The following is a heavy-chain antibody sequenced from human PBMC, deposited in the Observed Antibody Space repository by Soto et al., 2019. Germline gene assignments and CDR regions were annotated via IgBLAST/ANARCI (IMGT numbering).Heavy chain of an antibody. CDR1: GYTLTELS. V-gene: IGHV1-24*01. CDR2: FDPEDGET. J-gene: IGHJ3*02. D-gene: IGHD2-2*01. CDR3: ATLYCSSTSCPFHHAFDI. Sequence: ASVKVSCKVSGYTLTELSMHWVRQAPGKGLEWMGGFDPEDGETIYAQKFQGRVTMTEDTSTDTAYMELSSLRSEDTAVYYCATLYCSSTSCPFHHAFDIWGQGTMVTVSS.